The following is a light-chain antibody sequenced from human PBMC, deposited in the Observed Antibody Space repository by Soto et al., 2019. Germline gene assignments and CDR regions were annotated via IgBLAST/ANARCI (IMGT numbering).Light chain of an antibody. CDR2: GAS. V-gene: IGKV3-20*01. Sequence: EIVLTQYHGTRSFSPGERATLSCRSSQSVSSNYLAWSQQKPGQAPRLLIYGASSRATGIPDRFSGSGSGTDFTLTISRLEPEDFAVYYCHQYGISPWTFGQGANVDVK. J-gene: IGKJ1*01. CDR3: HQYGISPWT. CDR1: QSVSSNY.